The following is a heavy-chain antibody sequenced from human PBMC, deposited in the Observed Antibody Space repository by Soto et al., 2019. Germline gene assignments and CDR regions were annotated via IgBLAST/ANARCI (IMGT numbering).Heavy chain of an antibody. CDR2: ISEYGDS. CDR3: ARGGGAYDV. Sequence: QVQLVQSGAEVKKPGATVKVSCKASGYIVTSFGINWVRQAPGQGLEWMGCISEYGDSNYSEKLQDRVSLTTDTYTKTAYMELRSLGSDDTGVYYCARGGGAYDVWGQGTKITFSS. V-gene: IGHV1-18*01. CDR1: GYIVTSFG. J-gene: IGHJ3*01.